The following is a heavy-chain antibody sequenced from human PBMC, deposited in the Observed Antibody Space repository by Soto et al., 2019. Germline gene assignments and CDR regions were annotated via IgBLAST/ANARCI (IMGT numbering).Heavy chain of an antibody. CDR2: IHSSGSI. CDR3: ARDLDGLHDDTSGPFPRPG. CDR1: GGSISSDDYY. D-gene: IGHD3-22*01. Sequence: SETLSLTCTVSGGSISSDDYYWSWIRQAPGRGLEWIGYIHSSGSIYYNPSLKSRATMSIDTAGNQFSLKVSSVTVADTAVYYCARDLDGLHDDTSGPFPRPGWGQGALVTSPQ. V-gene: IGHV4-30-4*01. J-gene: IGHJ1*01.